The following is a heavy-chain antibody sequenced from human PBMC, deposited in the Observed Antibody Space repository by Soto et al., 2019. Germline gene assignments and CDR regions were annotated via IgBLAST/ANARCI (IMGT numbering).Heavy chain of an antibody. V-gene: IGHV4-30-4*01. CDR2: IHYSGST. D-gene: IGHD1-1*01. J-gene: IGHJ3*02. CDR3: ARALGIQRTAFDI. Sequence: QVQLQESGPGLVKSSQTLSLTCFVSGGCIGSGDYYWSWIRQPPGKGLEWTGCIHYSGSTHYSPSLKSRATISVDTSKNQFSLKLSSVTAADTAAYYCARALGIQRTAFDIWGQGTMVTVSS. CDR1: GGCIGSGDYY.